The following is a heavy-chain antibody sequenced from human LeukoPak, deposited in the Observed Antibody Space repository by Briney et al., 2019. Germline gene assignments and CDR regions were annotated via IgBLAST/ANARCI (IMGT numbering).Heavy chain of an antibody. CDR1: GFTFSSYA. V-gene: IGHV3-23*01. D-gene: IGHD6-13*01. Sequence: PGGSLRLSCAASGFTFSSYAMSWVRQAPGKGLEWVSAISGSGGSTYYADSVKGRFTISRDNSENTLYLQMNSLRAEGTAVYYCAKGLGYSSSWTQYYYYYYGMDVWGQGTTVTVSS. CDR3: AKGLGYSSSWTQYYYYYYGMDV. J-gene: IGHJ6*02. CDR2: ISGSGGST.